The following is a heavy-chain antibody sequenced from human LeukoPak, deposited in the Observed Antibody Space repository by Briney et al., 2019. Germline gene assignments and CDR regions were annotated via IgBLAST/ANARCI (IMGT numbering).Heavy chain of an antibody. J-gene: IGHJ3*02. CDR1: GFTFSTYW. V-gene: IGHV3-53*01. CDR2: IYSGGT. D-gene: IGHD3-10*01. Sequence: GGSLRLSCAASGFTFSTYWIHWVRQAPGKGLEWVSVIYSGGTYYADSVKGRFTISRDNSKNTLYLQMNSLRAEDTAVYYCARGYYYGSGSFPAAFDIWGQGTMVTVSS. CDR3: ARGYYYGSGSFPAAFDI.